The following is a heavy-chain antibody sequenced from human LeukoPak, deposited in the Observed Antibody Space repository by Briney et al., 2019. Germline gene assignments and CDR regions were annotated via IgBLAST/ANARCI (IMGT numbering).Heavy chain of an antibody. J-gene: IGHJ4*02. CDR2: INTNTGNP. D-gene: IGHD3-22*01. V-gene: IGHV7-4-1*02. Sequence: ASVKVSCKASGYTFTSYAMNWVRQAPGQGLEWMGWINTNTGNPTYAQGFTGRFVFSLDTSVSTAYLQISSLKAEDTAVYYCARRSLETYYDSSGRPDFDYWGQGTLVTVSS. CDR3: ARRSLETYYDSSGRPDFDY. CDR1: GYTFTSYA.